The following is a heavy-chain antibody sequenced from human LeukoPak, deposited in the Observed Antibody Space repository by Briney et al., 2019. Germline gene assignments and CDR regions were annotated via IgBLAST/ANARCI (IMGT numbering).Heavy chain of an antibody. Sequence: GRSLRLSCAASGFTFSSYAMHWVRQAPGKGLEWVAVISYDGSNKYYADSVKGRFTISRDNGKNSVYLQMNSLRAEDTAVYFCARADSSSSRLDCWGQGTLVTVSS. CDR2: ISYDGSNK. CDR1: GFTFSSYA. V-gene: IGHV3-30-3*01. D-gene: IGHD6-6*01. CDR3: ARADSSSSRLDC. J-gene: IGHJ4*02.